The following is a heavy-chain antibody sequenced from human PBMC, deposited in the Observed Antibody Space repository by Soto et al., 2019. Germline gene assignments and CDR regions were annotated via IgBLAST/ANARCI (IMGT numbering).Heavy chain of an antibody. D-gene: IGHD3-22*01. Sequence: SETLSLSCTVSGASINTFYWTWIRQSAGRGLEWIGRIYSRGTTNYNPSLKSRVTMSVEKSNNQFSLKLSSVSAADTAVYFCATDSSGYYAKGSFDIWGQGTMVTVSS. CDR3: ATDSSGYYAKGSFDI. CDR2: IYSRGTT. CDR1: GASINTFY. V-gene: IGHV4-4*07. J-gene: IGHJ3*02.